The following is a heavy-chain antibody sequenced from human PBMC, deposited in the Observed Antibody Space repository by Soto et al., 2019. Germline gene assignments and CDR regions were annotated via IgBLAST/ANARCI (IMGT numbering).Heavy chain of an antibody. CDR2: FYSSGST. D-gene: IGHD6-13*01. Sequence: PSETLSLTCTVSDGSVSSGSYYWTWIRQPPGKGLEWIGYFYSSGSTLYNPSLKSRVIISVDTSMNQFSLKLSSVTAADTAVYYCARGQVAAAGNFDYWGQGTLVTVSS. V-gene: IGHV4-61*01. CDR1: DGSVSSGSYY. J-gene: IGHJ4*02. CDR3: ARGQVAAAGNFDY.